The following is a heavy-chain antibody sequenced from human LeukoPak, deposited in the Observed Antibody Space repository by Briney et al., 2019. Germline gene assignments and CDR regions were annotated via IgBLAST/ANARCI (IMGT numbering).Heavy chain of an antibody. CDR2: FDPEDGET. V-gene: IGHV1-24*01. CDR3: ATGGENLRLQWWFDP. Sequence: ASVKVSCKVSGYTLTELSMHWVRQAPGKGLERMGGFDPEDGETIYAQKFQGRVTMTEDTSTDTAYMELSSLRSEDTAVYYCATGGENLRLQWWFDPWGRGTLVTVSS. J-gene: IGHJ5*02. CDR1: GYTLTELS. D-gene: IGHD4-11*01.